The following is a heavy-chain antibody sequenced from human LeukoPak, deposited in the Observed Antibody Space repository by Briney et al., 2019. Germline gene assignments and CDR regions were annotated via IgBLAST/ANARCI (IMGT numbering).Heavy chain of an antibody. V-gene: IGHV1-18*03. CDR1: GYTFTSYG. Sequence: ASVKVSCKASGYTFTSYGISWVRQAPGQGLEWMGWISAYNGNTNYAQKLQGRVTMTRDTSTSTAYMELSSQRSEDIDVYYSYSSGWYNWFDPWGQGTLVTVSS. CDR3: YSSGWYNWFDP. J-gene: IGHJ5*02. CDR2: ISAYNGNT. D-gene: IGHD6-19*01.